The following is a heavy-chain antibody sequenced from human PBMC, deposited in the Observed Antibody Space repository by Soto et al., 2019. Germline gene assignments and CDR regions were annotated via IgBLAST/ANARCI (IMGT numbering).Heavy chain of an antibody. Sequence: EVQLLESGGGLVQPGGSLRLSCAASGFTFSSYAMTWVRQAPGKGLEWVSVISGSGGSTYYADSVKGRFTISRDNSKNTLYLQMISLRAEAPAVYYCAGRSSGWYFDYWGQGTLVTGSS. J-gene: IGHJ4*02. CDR1: GFTFSSYA. CDR3: AGRSSGWYFDY. CDR2: ISGSGGST. D-gene: IGHD6-19*01. V-gene: IGHV3-23*01.